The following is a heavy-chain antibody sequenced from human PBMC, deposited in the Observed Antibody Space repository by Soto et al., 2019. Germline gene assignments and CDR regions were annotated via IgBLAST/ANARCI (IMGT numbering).Heavy chain of an antibody. J-gene: IGHJ4*02. Sequence: PGWSLRLSCAASGFTFSSYGMHWVRQAPGKGLEWVAFISYDGSNKYYADSVKGRFTISRDNSKNTLYLQMNSLRAEDTAVYYCAKDSSIRIRAARPIDYWGQGTLGTV. CDR2: ISYDGSNK. D-gene: IGHD6-6*01. CDR1: GFTFSSYG. CDR3: AKDSSIRIRAARPIDY. V-gene: IGHV3-30*18.